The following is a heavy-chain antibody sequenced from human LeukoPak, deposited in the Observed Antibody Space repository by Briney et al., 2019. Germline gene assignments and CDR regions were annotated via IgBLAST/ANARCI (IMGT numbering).Heavy chain of an antibody. J-gene: IGHJ4*02. Sequence: SETLSLTCTVSGDSISLYYWSWIRQPPGKGLEWIGRIYASGSTNYNPSLKSRVTMSVDTSKNQFSLNLSSVTAADTAVYYCARDGLLTGYYLGFDYWGQGTLVTVSS. CDR1: GDSISLYY. D-gene: IGHD3-9*01. CDR3: ARDGLLTGYYLGFDY. CDR2: IYASGST. V-gene: IGHV4-4*07.